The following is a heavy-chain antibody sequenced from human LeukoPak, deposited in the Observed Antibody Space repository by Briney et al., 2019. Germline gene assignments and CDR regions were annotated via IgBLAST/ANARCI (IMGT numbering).Heavy chain of an antibody. CDR2: INWNGRST. J-gene: IGHJ3*02. Sequence: AGGSLRLSCVASGFTFDEYGMSWVRQAPGQGLEWVSGINWNGRSTGYAESVKGRFTISRDNAKNTLHLGINSLRAEDTALYYCARDIGQWLFLAGDAFDIWGQGTMVTVTS. CDR1: GFTFDEYG. D-gene: IGHD6-19*01. CDR3: ARDIGQWLFLAGDAFDI. V-gene: IGHV3-20*04.